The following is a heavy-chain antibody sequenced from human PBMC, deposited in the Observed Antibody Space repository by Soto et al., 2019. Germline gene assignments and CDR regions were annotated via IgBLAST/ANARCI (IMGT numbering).Heavy chain of an antibody. CDR1: GFTFSNYA. J-gene: IGHJ3*02. D-gene: IGHD2-2*01. CDR2: VTGRSSST. CDR3: TKHLPSKKNQRRWADAFHI. Sequence: EVRLLESGGGLVQPGGSLRLSCVASGFTFSNYAMSWVRQAPGKGLEWVSVVTGRSSSTYYADSVEGRFIISRDSSRNTLFLQMNSLGAEDTAVYYCTKHLPSKKNQRRWADAFHIWGQGTILTVSS. V-gene: IGHV3-23*01.